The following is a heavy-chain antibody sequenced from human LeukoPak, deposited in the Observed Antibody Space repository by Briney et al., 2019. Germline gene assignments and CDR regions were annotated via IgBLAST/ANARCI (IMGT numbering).Heavy chain of an antibody. CDR3: ASTERCSTTCPLDY. V-gene: IGHV4-34*01. D-gene: IGHD2-2*01. Sequence: PSETLSLTRAVYGGSFRGYYWSWIRQPPGKGLEWIGEINHSGSTNYNPSLKSRVTISLDTSMKKFSLKLNSVTAADTAVYYCASTERCSTTCPLDYWGQGTLVTVSS. J-gene: IGHJ4*02. CDR2: INHSGST. CDR1: GGSFRGYY.